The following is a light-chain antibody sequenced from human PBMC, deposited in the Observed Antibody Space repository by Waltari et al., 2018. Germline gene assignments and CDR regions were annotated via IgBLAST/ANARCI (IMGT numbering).Light chain of an antibody. V-gene: IGLV2-8*01. Sequence: QSALTQPPSASGSPGQSVTISCAGTRNDVGGYNFVSWYQQHPGKAPKLMIFEVNQRPSGVPDRFSGSKSGNTASLTVSGIQAEDEADYYCCSYAGSNYFYVFGTGTKVTVL. CDR1: RNDVGGYNF. CDR2: EVN. CDR3: CSYAGSNYFYV. J-gene: IGLJ1*01.